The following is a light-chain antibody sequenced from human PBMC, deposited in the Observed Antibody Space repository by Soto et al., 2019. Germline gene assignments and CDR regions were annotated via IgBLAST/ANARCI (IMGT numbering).Light chain of an antibody. Sequence: EIVLAQPPGTLSLSAVERPTLSCSDSQSVTNSFLAWYQQKPGQAPRLLIYGASRRATGIPDRFTGSGSGTDFTLTISRLEPEDFAVYYCQQYVSSPWAFGQGTKVDI. J-gene: IGKJ1*01. CDR1: QSVTNSF. CDR2: GAS. CDR3: QQYVSSPWA. V-gene: IGKV3-20*01.